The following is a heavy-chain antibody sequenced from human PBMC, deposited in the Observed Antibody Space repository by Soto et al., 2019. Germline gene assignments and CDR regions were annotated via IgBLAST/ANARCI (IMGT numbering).Heavy chain of an antibody. Sequence: QVQLVQSGAEVKKPGSSVKVSCKASGGTFSSYAISWVRQAPGQGLEWMGGIIPIFGTANYAQKFQGRVTITEDESTSTAYMELSSLRSEDTAVNYCARDPPLLPIAARPHYYYGMDVWGQGTTVTVSS. CDR2: IIPIFGTA. D-gene: IGHD6-6*01. CDR3: ARDPPLLPIAARPHYYYGMDV. J-gene: IGHJ6*02. CDR1: GGTFSSYA. V-gene: IGHV1-69*12.